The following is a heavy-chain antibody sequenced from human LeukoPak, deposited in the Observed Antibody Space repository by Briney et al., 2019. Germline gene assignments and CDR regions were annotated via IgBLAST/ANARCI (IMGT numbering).Heavy chain of an antibody. Sequence: SETLSLTCAVYGGSFSGYYWSWIRQPPGKGLEWIGGINHGGSTNYNPSLKSRVTISVDTSKNQFSLKLSSVTAADTAVYYCARASVGAIDSGNWFDPWGQGTLVTVSS. V-gene: IGHV4-34*01. D-gene: IGHD1-26*01. CDR1: GGSFSGYY. CDR2: INHGGST. CDR3: ARASVGAIDSGNWFDP. J-gene: IGHJ5*02.